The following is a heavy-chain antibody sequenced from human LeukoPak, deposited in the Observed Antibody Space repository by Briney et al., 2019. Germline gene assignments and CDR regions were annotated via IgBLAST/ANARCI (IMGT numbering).Heavy chain of an antibody. CDR1: GGSFSGYY. CDR3: ARFGAYDILTGYPLDY. D-gene: IGHD3-9*01. J-gene: IGHJ4*02. V-gene: IGHV4-34*01. Sequence: SETLSLTCAVYGGSFSGYYWSWIRQPPGKGLEWIGEINHSGSTNYNPSLKSRVTISVDTSKNQFSLKLSSVTAADTAVYYCARFGAYDILTGYPLDYWGQGTLVTVSS. CDR2: INHSGST.